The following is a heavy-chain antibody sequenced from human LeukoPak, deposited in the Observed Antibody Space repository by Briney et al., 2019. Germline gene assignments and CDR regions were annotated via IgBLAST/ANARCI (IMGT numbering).Heavy chain of an antibody. Sequence: ASVKVSCKASGYTFTSYAMHWVRQAPGQRLEWMGWINAGNGNTKYSQKFRGRVTITRDTSASTAYMELSSLRSEDTAVYYCARDRGSSWYLGFDYWGQGTLVTVSS. D-gene: IGHD6-13*01. CDR3: ARDRGSSWYLGFDY. CDR2: INAGNGNT. CDR1: GYTFTSYA. J-gene: IGHJ4*02. V-gene: IGHV1-3*01.